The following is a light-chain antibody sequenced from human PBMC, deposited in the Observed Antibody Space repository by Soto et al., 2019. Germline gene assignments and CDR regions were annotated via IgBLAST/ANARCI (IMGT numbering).Light chain of an antibody. J-gene: IGKJ1*01. CDR2: WAS. Sequence: DIWMTQSPDSLAVSLGERATINCKSSQSVLYSSNNKNYLAWYQQKPGQPPKLLIYWASTRESGVPDRFSGSGSGTDFTLTTSSLQAEDVAVYYCQQYYSIWTFGQGTKVDIK. V-gene: IGKV4-1*01. CDR1: QSVLYSSNNKNY. CDR3: QQYYSIWT.